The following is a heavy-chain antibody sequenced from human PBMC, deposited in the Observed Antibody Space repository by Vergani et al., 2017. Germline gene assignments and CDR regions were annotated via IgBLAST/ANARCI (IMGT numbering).Heavy chain of an antibody. CDR2: INHSGST. V-gene: IGHV4-34*01. CDR3: ARPGRFLRWFDP. CDR1: GGSFSGYY. D-gene: IGHD3-3*01. Sequence: QVQLQQWGAGLLKPSETLSLTCAVYGGSFSGYYWSWIRQPPGKGLEWIGEINHSGSTNYNPSLKSRVTISVDTSKNQFSLKLSSVTAADTDVYYCARPGRFLRWFDPWGQGTLVTVSS. J-gene: IGHJ5*02.